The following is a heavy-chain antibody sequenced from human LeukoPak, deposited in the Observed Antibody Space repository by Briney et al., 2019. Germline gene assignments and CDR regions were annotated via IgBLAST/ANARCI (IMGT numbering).Heavy chain of an antibody. J-gene: IGHJ4*02. V-gene: IGHV3-21*01. CDR3: ARDPGRSTTGRFDY. D-gene: IGHD1-1*01. CDR1: GFPFDSYT. CDR2: IISTSAYI. Sequence: GGSLRLSCAASGFPFDSYTLNWFRQAPGKGLEWVSSIISTSAYIYYADSVRGRFTISRDNAKNSLYLQMNSLRAEDTAVFYCARDPGRSTTGRFDYWGQGTLVTVSS.